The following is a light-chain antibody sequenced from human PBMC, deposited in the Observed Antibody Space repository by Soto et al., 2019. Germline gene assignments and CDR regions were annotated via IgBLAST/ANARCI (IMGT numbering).Light chain of an antibody. CDR1: SSDVGSYNL. CDR3: CSYAGSNTYV. Sequence: QPVLTQPASVSGSPGQSITISCTGTSSDVGSYNLVSWYQQHPGKAPKLMIYEGSRRPSGVSDRFSGSKSGNTASLTISGLQAEDEADYYCCSYAGSNTYVFGTGTKLTVL. CDR2: EGS. V-gene: IGLV2-23*01. J-gene: IGLJ1*01.